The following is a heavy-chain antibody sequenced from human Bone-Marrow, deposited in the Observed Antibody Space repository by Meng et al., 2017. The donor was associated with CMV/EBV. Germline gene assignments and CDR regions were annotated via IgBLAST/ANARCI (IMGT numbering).Heavy chain of an antibody. CDR2: IYPGDSAT. Sequence: GESLKISCNGSGYSFTSYWIGWVRKMPGRGLEWMGIIYPGDSATRYSPSFQGQVTISDDKSISTAYLQWSSLKASDTAMYYCARYSEMATIRSWFDPWGQGTLVTVSS. J-gene: IGHJ5*02. V-gene: IGHV5-51*01. CDR3: ARYSEMATIRSWFDP. CDR1: GYSFTSYW. D-gene: IGHD5-24*01.